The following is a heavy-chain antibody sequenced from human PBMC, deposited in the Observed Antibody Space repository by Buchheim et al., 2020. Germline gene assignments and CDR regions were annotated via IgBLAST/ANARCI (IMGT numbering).Heavy chain of an antibody. CDR3: ARNARPAVAGKNWFDP. Sequence: QVQLQQWGAGLLKPSETLSLTCAVYGGSFSGYYWSWIRQPPGKGLEWIGEINHSGSTNYNPSLKSRVTISVDTSKNQLSLTLSSVTAADTAVYYCARNARPAVAGKNWFDPWGQGTL. V-gene: IGHV4-34*01. CDR1: GGSFSGYY. J-gene: IGHJ5*02. D-gene: IGHD6-19*01. CDR2: INHSGST.